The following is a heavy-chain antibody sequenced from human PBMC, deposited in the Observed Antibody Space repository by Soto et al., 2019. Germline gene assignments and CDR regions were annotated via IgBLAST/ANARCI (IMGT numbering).Heavy chain of an antibody. CDR1: GFTFSSYG. J-gene: IGHJ3*02. CDR3: GGVNEASAFDI. Sequence: QVQLVESGGGVVQPGRSLRLSCAASGFTFSSYGMHWVRQAPGKGLEWVAVISYDGSNKYYADSVKGRFTISRDNSKNTLYLQMNSLRAEDTAVYYCGGVNEASAFDIWGQGTMVTVSS. D-gene: IGHD1-1*01. CDR2: ISYDGSNK. V-gene: IGHV3-30*03.